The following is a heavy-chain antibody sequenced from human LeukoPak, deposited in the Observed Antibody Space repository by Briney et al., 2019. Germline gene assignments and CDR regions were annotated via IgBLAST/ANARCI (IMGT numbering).Heavy chain of an antibody. CDR2: ISTYNGNT. CDR1: GYAFNNYG. CDR3: ASGTSYSSGWQY. Sequence: ASVKVSCKASGYAFNNYGISWVRQAPGQGLEWMGWISTYNGNTNYAQRLQGRVTMTTDTSTSTAYMELRSLRSVDTAVYFCASGTSYSSGWQYWGQGTLVTVSS. J-gene: IGHJ4*02. V-gene: IGHV1-18*01. D-gene: IGHD6-19*01.